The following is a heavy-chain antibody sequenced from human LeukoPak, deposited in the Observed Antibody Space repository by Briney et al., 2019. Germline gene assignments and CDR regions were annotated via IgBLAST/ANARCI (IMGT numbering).Heavy chain of an antibody. J-gene: IGHJ3*02. V-gene: IGHV4-34*01. Sequence: SETLSLTCAFYGGSFSGYYWSWIRQPPGKGLEWIEEINHSGSTNYNPSLKSRVTISVDTSKNQFSLKLSSVTAADTAVYYCASQPAADAFDIWSQGTMVTVSS. D-gene: IGHD2-2*01. CDR1: GGSFSGYY. CDR3: ASQPAADAFDI. CDR2: INHSGST.